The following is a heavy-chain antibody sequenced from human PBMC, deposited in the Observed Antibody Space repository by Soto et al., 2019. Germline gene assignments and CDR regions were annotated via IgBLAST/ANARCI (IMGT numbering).Heavy chain of an antibody. CDR3: VRQSGNANDAFDV. CDR2: VHHSGSA. D-gene: IGHD1-1*01. V-gene: IGHV4-4*02. J-gene: IGHJ3*01. CDR1: NGSIATRDW. Sequence: VHLQESGPGLVEPSGALSLTCQIFNGSIATRDWWSWVRQSPAKGLEWIGEVHHSGSAKYNPSLRSRVTLSVDRTKHQFSLRLRFLTAADTATYFCVRQSGNANDAFDVWGQGTLVTVSS.